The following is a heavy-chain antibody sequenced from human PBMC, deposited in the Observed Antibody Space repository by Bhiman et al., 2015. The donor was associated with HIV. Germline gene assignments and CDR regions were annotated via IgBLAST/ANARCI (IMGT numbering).Heavy chain of an antibody. Sequence: QVQLVESGGGVVQPGGSLRLSCVASGFTFSTYGMHWVRQAPGKGLEWVSFIHYDGTKKYYPDSVKGRCTISRDNGKNSLYLQMNSLRAEDTALYFCARRDSGSLSFDIWGQGTMVSVSS. J-gene: IGHJ3*02. CDR1: GFTFSTYG. CDR2: IHYDGTKK. V-gene: IGHV3-30*02. CDR3: ARRDSGSLSFDI. D-gene: IGHD1-26*01.